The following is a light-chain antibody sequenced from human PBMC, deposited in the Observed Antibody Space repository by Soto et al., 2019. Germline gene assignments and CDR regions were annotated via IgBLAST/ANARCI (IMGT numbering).Light chain of an antibody. Sequence: EILMTQSPFNLSVSPGERATLSCRASQSIGTTLAWYQQKPGQAPRLLIYGASTRATGTPARFSGSGSGTEFTLTISSLQYEDFAVYYCQQYNNWHLYTFGQGTKVDIK. CDR2: GAS. J-gene: IGKJ2*01. CDR1: QSIGTT. CDR3: QQYNNWHLYT. V-gene: IGKV3-15*01.